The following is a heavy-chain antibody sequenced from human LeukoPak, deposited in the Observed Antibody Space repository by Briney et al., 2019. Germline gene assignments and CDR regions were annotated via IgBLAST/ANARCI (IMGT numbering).Heavy chain of an antibody. J-gene: IGHJ3*02. CDR3: ARGLGWSPIVDAFDI. V-gene: IGHV3-7*03. CDR2: IKQDGSEK. CDR1: DDSITMYY. D-gene: IGHD1-26*01. Sequence: ETLSLTCSVSDDSITMYYWTWIRQPPGKGLEWVANIKQDGSEKYYVDSVKGRFSISRDNAKNSLYLQMNSLRAEDTALYYCARGLGWSPIVDAFDIWGQGTMVTVSS.